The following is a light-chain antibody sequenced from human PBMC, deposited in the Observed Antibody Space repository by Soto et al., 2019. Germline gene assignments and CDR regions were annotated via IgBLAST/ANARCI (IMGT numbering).Light chain of an antibody. V-gene: IGLV2-11*01. CDR2: AVS. CDR3: FSYTASDLWV. J-gene: IGLJ3*02. CDR1: NSDVGGYNS. Sequence: QSALTQPRSVSGSPGQSVTISCPGTNSDVGGYNSVSWYQQLPGKAPKLMISAVSQRPSGVPDRFSGSKSGNTASLTISGLQADDEADYFCFSYTASDLWVFGGGTKVTVL.